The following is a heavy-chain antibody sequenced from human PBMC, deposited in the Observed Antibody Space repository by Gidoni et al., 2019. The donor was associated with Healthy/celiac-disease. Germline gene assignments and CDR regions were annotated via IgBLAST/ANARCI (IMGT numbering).Heavy chain of an antibody. CDR2: IWYDGSNK. CDR1: GFTFRSYG. Sequence: QVQLVESGGGVVQPGRSLRLSCAASGFTFRSYGMHWVRQAPGKGLEWVAVIWYDGSNKYYADSVKGRFTISRDNSKNTLYLQMNSLRAEDTAVYYCAREEGIVVTPYYYYGMDVWGQGTTVTVSS. CDR3: AREEGIVVTPYYYYGMDV. V-gene: IGHV3-33*01. J-gene: IGHJ6*02. D-gene: IGHD1-26*01.